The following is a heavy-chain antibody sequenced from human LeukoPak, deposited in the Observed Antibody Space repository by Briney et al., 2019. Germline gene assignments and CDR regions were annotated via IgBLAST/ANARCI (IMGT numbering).Heavy chain of an antibody. CDR2: ISSSSSYT. CDR1: GFTFSDYY. D-gene: IGHD3-10*01. J-gene: IGHJ4*02. V-gene: IGHV3-11*06. CDR3: ARNFYYGHDY. Sequence: GGSLRLSCAASGFTFSDYYMSWIRQAPGKGLEWVSYISSSSSYTNYADSVKGRFTISRDNAKNTLYLQMSSLRAEDTAVYFCARNFYYGHDYWGQGTLVTVSS.